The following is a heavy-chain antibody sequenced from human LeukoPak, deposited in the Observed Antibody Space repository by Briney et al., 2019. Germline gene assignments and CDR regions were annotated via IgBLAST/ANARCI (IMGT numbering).Heavy chain of an antibody. CDR2: INPKSCGT. CDR3: ARGDCSGATCYDLFDV. Sequence: ASVKVSCKASGYTFTDYYIHWVRQAPGQGLEWMGWINPKSCGTDSAQKYQGRVTMTRDTSISSAYVELSRMSSDDTAVYYCARGDCSGATCYDLFDVWGQGTKVAVSS. V-gene: IGHV1-2*02. J-gene: IGHJ3*01. D-gene: IGHD2-2*01. CDR1: GYTFTDYY.